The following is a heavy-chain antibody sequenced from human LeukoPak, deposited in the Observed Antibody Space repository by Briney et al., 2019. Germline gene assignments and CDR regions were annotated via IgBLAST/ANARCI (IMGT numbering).Heavy chain of an antibody. D-gene: IGHD2-2*01. CDR3: ARAGSSTSV. CDR2: INPNSGGT. J-gene: IGHJ4*02. CDR1: GGTFSSYT. V-gene: IGHV1-2*02. Sequence: ASVKVSCKASGGTFSSYTISWVRQAPGQGLEWMGWINPNSGGTNYAQKFQGRVTMTRDTSISTAYMELSRLRSDDTAVYYCARAGSSTSVWGQGTLVTVSS.